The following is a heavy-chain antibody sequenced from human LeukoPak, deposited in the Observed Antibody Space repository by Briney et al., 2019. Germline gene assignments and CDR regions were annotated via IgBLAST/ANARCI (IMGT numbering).Heavy chain of an antibody. CDR2: INHSGST. V-gene: IGHV4-34*01. J-gene: IGHJ4*02. D-gene: IGHD6-13*01. CDR3: ARVGDIAAAGWGYYFDY. Sequence: SETLSLTCAVYGGSFSGYNWSWIRQPPGKGLEWIGEINHSGSTNYNPSLKSRVTISVDTSKNQFSLKLSSVTAADTAVYYCARVGDIAAAGWGYYFDYWGQGTLVTVSS. CDR1: GGSFSGYN.